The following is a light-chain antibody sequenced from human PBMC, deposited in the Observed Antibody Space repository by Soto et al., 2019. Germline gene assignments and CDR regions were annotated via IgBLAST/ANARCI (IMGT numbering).Light chain of an antibody. CDR3: CSYAYTNNCV. CDR2: EGN. J-gene: IGLJ2*01. V-gene: IGLV2-23*01. CDR1: NGDVVGYAG. Sequence: QSALTQPASLSGSPGQSITISCTGTNGDVVGYAGVSWYQHHPGKAPRLVIYEGNKRPSGVSTRFSGPKSGNMASLTISGLQAEDEADYYCCSYAYTNNCVFGGGTKLTVL.